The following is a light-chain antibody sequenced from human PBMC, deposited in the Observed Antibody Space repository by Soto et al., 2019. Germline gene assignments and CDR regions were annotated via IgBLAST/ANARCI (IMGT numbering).Light chain of an antibody. CDR2: AAS. Sequence: DLQMTQSPSSLSAYVGDRVTITCRASQGISDYLAWYQQKPGKVPKLLIYAASTLQSGVPSRFSGSGSGTDFTLTISSLQPEDVATYYCQKYNSAPQTFGPGTKVEIK. CDR1: QGISDY. CDR3: QKYNSAPQT. V-gene: IGKV1-27*01. J-gene: IGKJ3*01.